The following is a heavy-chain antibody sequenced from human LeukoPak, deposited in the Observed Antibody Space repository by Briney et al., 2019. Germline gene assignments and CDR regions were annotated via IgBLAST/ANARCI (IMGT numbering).Heavy chain of an antibody. Sequence: KPSETLSLTCTVSGGSISSYYWSWIRQPPGKGLEWIGYIYYSGSTNYNPSLKSRVTISVDTSKNQFSLKLSSVTAADTAVYYCARFYDFWSGYGFDYWGQGTLVTVSS. CDR3: ARFYDFWSGYGFDY. CDR1: GGSISSYY. CDR2: IYYSGST. D-gene: IGHD3-3*01. J-gene: IGHJ4*02. V-gene: IGHV4-59*01.